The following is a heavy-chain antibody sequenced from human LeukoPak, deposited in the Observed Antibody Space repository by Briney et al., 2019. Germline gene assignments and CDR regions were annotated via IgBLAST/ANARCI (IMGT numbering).Heavy chain of an antibody. J-gene: IGHJ4*02. V-gene: IGHV4-59*12. D-gene: IGHD1-26*01. CDR3: ASGSGSYEGGVDY. CDR1: GGSIRSDF. Sequence: SETLSLTCTVSGGSIRSDFWSWIRQPPGRGLEWIGYVYYSGSTNYSPSLNSRVTISIDTSKNKFSLKLSSVTAADTAVYYCASGSGSYEGGVDYWGQGTLVTVSS. CDR2: VYYSGST.